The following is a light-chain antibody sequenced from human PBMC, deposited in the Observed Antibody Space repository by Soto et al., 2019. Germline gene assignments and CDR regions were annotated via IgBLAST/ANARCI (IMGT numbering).Light chain of an antibody. V-gene: IGLV1-47*01. CDR3: AAWDDNLSGLYV. CDR2: RNS. Sequence: VLTPSPSASGTPGQRVTISCSGSASTIGRNYVYWYQQLPGTAPKLLIYRNSQRPSGVPDRFSGSKSGTSASLAISGLRSEDEADYYCAAWDDNLSGLYVFGAGSKVTVL. CDR1: ASTIGRNY. J-gene: IGLJ1*01.